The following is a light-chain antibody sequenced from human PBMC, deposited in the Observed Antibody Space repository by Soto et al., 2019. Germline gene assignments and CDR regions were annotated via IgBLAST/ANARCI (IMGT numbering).Light chain of an antibody. CDR1: QSVTTQ. Sequence: IVLTQSPGTLSLSPGERATLSCRASQSVTTQLAWYQQKPGQAPRLIIHGASSRATGVPDRITGSGSGTDFTLSISRPEPEDFAVYYCQQYGGSTRTFGQGTKADIK. V-gene: IGKV3-20*01. J-gene: IGKJ1*01. CDR2: GAS. CDR3: QQYGGSTRT.